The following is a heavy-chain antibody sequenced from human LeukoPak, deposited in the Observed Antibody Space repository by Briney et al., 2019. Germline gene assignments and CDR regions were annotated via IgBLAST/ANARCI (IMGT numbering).Heavy chain of an antibody. CDR3: ARVSTGFDY. J-gene: IGHJ4*02. V-gene: IGHV1-46*01. CDR1: GYTFTSYY. CDR2: INPSGGST. Sequence: ASVKVSCKASGYTFTSYYMHWVRQAPGQGLEWMGIINPSGGSTSYAQKFQGRVTITADESTSTAYMELSSLRSEDTAVYYCARVSTGFDYWGQGTLVTVSS.